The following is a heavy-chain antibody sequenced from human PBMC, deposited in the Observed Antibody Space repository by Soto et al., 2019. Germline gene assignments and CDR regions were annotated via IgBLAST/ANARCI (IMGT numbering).Heavy chain of an antibody. V-gene: IGHV1-46*01. CDR3: ASLATYYYGMDV. Sequence: ASVKVSCKASGYTFTSYYMHWVRQAPGQGLEWMGIINPSGGSTSYAQKFQGRVTMTRDTSTSTVYMELSSLRSEDTAAYYCASLATYYYGMDVWGQGTTVTVSS. CDR2: INPSGGST. J-gene: IGHJ6*02. CDR1: GYTFTSYY.